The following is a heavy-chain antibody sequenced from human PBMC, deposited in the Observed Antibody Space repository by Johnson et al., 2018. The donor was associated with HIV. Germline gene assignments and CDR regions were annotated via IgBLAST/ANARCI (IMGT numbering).Heavy chain of an antibody. CDR3: ARDGRDLVTRGGFDI. CDR2: IFSAGDT. J-gene: IGHJ3*02. V-gene: IGHV3-66*02. D-gene: IGHD5-18*01. CDR1: GFTVSTNY. Sequence: VESGGGVVQPGRSLRLSCAASGFTVSTNYMSWVRRAPGKGLEWVSVIFSAGDTYYADSVKGRFTISRDNSKNMLYLQMNSLRPDDTAVYYCARDGRDLVTRGGFDIWGPGTVVTVSS.